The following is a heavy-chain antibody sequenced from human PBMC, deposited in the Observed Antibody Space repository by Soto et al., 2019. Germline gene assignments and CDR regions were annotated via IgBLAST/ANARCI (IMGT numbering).Heavy chain of an antibody. Sequence: GGSLRLSCAASGFSIINYAMSWGLQAPWKGLEWVSMIRNSGGNTYYADSVKGRFTISRDNSKNTLYLQMNSLRAEDTAVYYCARDRLGSRCAYWGQGTLVTVSS. CDR1: GFSIINYA. J-gene: IGHJ4*02. CDR2: IRNSGGNT. V-gene: IGHV3-23*01. CDR3: ARDRLGSRCAY. D-gene: IGHD6-13*01.